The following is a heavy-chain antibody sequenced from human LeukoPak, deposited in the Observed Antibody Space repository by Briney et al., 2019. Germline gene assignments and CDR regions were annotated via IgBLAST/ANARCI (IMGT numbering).Heavy chain of an antibody. CDR1: GGTFSSYA. Sequence: ASVKVSCKASGGTFSSYAISWVRQAPGQGLEWMGGIIPIFGTANYAQKFQGRVTITADKSTSTAYMELSSLRSEDTAVYYCARESAHYYDSSGYYFDYWGQGTLVTVSS. V-gene: IGHV1-69*06. D-gene: IGHD3-22*01. J-gene: IGHJ4*02. CDR3: ARESAHYYDSSGYYFDY. CDR2: IIPIFGTA.